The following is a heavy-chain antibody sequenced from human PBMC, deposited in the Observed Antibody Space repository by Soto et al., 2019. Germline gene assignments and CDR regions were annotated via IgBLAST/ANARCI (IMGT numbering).Heavy chain of an antibody. CDR3: ARDGPYYYASRMDV. J-gene: IGHJ6*02. CDR1: GIPVSSNY. D-gene: IGHD3-10*01. CDR2: LHSGGDT. Sequence: EVQLVGSGRGLVQPGGSLRLSCVASGIPVSSNYMTWVRQAPGKGLEWVSVLHSGGDTYYANSVKGRFTISRHDSTNTLYLQMNSLTPEDTAVYYCARDGPYYYASRMDVWGQGTTVTVSS. V-gene: IGHV3-53*04.